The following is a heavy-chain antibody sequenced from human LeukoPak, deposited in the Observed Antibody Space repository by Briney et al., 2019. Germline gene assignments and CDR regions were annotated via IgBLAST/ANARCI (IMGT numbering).Heavy chain of an antibody. V-gene: IGHV1-24*01. CDR3: ATSETPFYVWGSYRYHRNWFDP. D-gene: IGHD3-16*02. CDR2: FDPEDGET. Sequence: GASVKVSCKVSGYTLTELSMHWVRQAPGKGLEWMGGFDPEDGETIYAQKFQGRVTMTEDTSTDTAYMELSSLRSEDTAVYYCATSETPFYVWGSYRYHRNWFDPWGQGTLVTVSS. J-gene: IGHJ5*02. CDR1: GYTLTELS.